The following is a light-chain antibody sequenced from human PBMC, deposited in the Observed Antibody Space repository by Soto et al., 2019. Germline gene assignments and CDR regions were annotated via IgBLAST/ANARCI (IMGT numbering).Light chain of an antibody. Sequence: QSVLAQPASVSGSPGQSITISCTGTRSDVGGYTLVSWFQQYPGKAPKLMIYEDNKRPSGVSDRFSGSKSGNTASLTISGRQAEDEADYYCCSYAGSSSVLFGGGTKLTVL. J-gene: IGLJ2*01. CDR3: CSYAGSSSVL. CDR2: EDN. CDR1: RSDVGGYTL. V-gene: IGLV2-23*01.